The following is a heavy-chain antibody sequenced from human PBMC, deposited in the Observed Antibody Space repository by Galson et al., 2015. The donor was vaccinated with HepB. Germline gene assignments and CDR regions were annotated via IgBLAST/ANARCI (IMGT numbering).Heavy chain of an antibody. CDR2: IWYDGSNQ. V-gene: IGHV3-33*01. CDR1: GFTFSRHG. J-gene: IGHJ3*01. Sequence: SLRLSCAASGFTFSRHGMHWVRQAPGKGLEWVALIWYDGSNQYYGDSVKGRFTISRGNAKNTLYLQMNSLRVEDTAVYYCAREDPTVAVAFLDYWGQGTMVTVSS. D-gene: IGHD2-2*01. CDR3: AREDPTVAVAFLDY.